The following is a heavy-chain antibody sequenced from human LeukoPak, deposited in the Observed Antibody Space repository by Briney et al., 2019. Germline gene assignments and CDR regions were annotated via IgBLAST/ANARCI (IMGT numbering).Heavy chain of an antibody. CDR3: AREYRSSWYSNWFDP. V-gene: IGHV4-38-2*02. Sequence: SETLSLTCTVSGYAISSGYYWGWIRQSPGKGLEWIGSIYNSGSTYYNPSLKSRVTISIDTSKNQFSLKLSSVTAADTAVYYCAREYRSSWYSNWFDPWGQGTLVTVSS. CDR2: IYNSGST. CDR1: GYAISSGYY. J-gene: IGHJ5*02. D-gene: IGHD6-13*01.